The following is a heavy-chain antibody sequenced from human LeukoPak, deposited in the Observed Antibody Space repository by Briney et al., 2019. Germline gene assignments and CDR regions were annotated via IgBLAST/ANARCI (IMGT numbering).Heavy chain of an antibody. D-gene: IGHD2-2*01. V-gene: IGHV3-43*01. J-gene: IGHJ4*02. CDR1: GFTFDRFT. CDR3: AKDIRGSTSWYGLDY. CDR2: INRRGHT. Sequence: GGSLRLSCAASGFTFDRFTIHWVRQTPGKGLEWVSLINRRGHTFYADSVKGRFTISRDNSRNSVFLQMNSLRPEDTALYHCAKDIRGSTSWYGLDYWGQGTLVTVSS.